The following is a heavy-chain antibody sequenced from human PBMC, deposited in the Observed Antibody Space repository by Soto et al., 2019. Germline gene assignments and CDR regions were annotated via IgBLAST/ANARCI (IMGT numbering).Heavy chain of an antibody. J-gene: IGHJ4*02. CDR2: MNPYTGDT. CDR1: GYTFTNYD. CDR3: ARVKHDFWSGSTVN. V-gene: IGHV1-8*01. Sequence: ASVKVSCKASGYTFTNYDINWLRQATGQGLEWMGWMNPYTGDTGYAQNFQGRVTMTRNTSISTAYMELSSLRVEDTAVYYCARVKHDFWSGSTVNWGQGTLVTVSS. D-gene: IGHD3-3*01.